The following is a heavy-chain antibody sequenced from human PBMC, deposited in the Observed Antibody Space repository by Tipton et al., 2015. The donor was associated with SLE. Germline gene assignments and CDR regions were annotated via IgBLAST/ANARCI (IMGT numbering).Heavy chain of an antibody. CDR3: ARRSTIVATDGGFDY. J-gene: IGHJ4*02. V-gene: IGHV4-34*01. D-gene: IGHD5-12*01. CDR2: INHSGST. Sequence: TLSLTCAVYGGSFSGYYWSWIRQPPGKGLEWIGEINHSGSTNYNPSLKSRVTMSVDTSKNQFSLKLSSVTAADTAIYYCARRSTIVATDGGFDYWGQGTLLTVSS. CDR1: GGSFSGYY.